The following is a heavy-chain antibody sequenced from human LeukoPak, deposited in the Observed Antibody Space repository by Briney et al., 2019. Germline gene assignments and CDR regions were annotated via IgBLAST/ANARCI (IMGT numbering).Heavy chain of an antibody. CDR3: TRGPVLGAAAGKYYYMDV. D-gene: IGHD6-13*01. Sequence: GGSLRLSCKASGFSFGDYAMTWVRQAPGKGLEWVGFIRSKGYGGTTEYAASVKGRFIISRDDPKSIAYLQMNSLQTEDTAVYYCTRGPVLGAAAGKYYYMDVWGKGTTVTISS. J-gene: IGHJ6*03. CDR1: GFSFGDYA. CDR2: IRSKGYGGTT. V-gene: IGHV3-49*04.